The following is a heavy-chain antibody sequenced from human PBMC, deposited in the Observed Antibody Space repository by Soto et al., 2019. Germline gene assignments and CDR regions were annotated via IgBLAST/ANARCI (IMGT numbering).Heavy chain of an antibody. CDR2: IYPGDSDT. Sequence: GESLKISCKGSGYSFTSYCIGWVRQMTGKGLEWMGIIYPGDSDTRYSPSFQGQVTISADKSISTAYLQWSSLKASDTAMYYCARHEWFGELVYYMDVWGKGTTVTVSS. CDR3: ARHEWFGELVYYMDV. CDR1: GYSFTSYC. J-gene: IGHJ6*03. D-gene: IGHD3-10*01. V-gene: IGHV5-51*01.